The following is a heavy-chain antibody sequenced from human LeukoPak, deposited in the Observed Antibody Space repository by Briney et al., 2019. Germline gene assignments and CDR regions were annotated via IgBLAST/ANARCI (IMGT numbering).Heavy chain of an antibody. V-gene: IGHV3-23*01. J-gene: IGHJ4*02. Sequence: VGSLRLSCAASGVTFSSYAMSWVRQAPGKGLEWVSAISGSGGSTYYADSVKGRFTISRDNSKNTLYLQMNSLRAEHTAVYYCAKEGSSWPIDYWGQGTLVTVSS. CDR3: AKEGSSWPIDY. D-gene: IGHD6-13*01. CDR1: GVTFSSYA. CDR2: ISGSGGST.